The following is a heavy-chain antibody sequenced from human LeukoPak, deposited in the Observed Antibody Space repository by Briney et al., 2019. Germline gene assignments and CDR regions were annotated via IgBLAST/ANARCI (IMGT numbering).Heavy chain of an antibody. CDR3: ARRVISVRPITSDNWFAP. D-gene: IGHD3-10*01. J-gene: IGHJ5*02. CDR1: GDSITKYY. V-gene: IGHV4-59*08. CDR2: IYNIVST. Sequence: SETLSLTCTVSGDSITKYYWNWIRQSPGKGLGWIGYIYNIVSTHYNPSLKNRVAISADSSKNQFYLRLRSVTAADTAVYYCARRVISVRPITSDNWFAPWGQGILVTVSS.